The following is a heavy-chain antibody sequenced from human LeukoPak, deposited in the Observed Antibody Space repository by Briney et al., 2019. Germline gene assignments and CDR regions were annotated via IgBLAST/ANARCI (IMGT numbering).Heavy chain of an antibody. D-gene: IGHD3-3*01. V-gene: IGHV3-23*01. CDR2: ISGSGGST. CDR3: AKDYIDPYYDFWSGPAIYFDY. CDR1: GFTFSSYA. J-gene: IGHJ4*02. Sequence: GGSLRLSCAASGFTFSSYAMSWVRPAPGKGLEWVSAISGSGGSTYYADSVKGRFTISRDNSKNTLYLQMNSLRAEDTAVYYCAKDYIDPYYDFWSGPAIYFDYWGQGTLVTVSS.